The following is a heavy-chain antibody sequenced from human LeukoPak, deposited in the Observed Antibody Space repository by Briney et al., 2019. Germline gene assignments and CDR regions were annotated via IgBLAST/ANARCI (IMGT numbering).Heavy chain of an antibody. V-gene: IGHV4-30-2*01. Sequence: SETLSLTCAVSGGSISSGGYSWSWIRQPPGKGLEWIGYIYHSGGTYYNPSLKSRVTISVDRSKNQFSLKLSSVTAADTAVYYCARGRDYDILTGYSTFYFDYWGQGTLVTVSS. D-gene: IGHD3-9*01. J-gene: IGHJ4*02. CDR3: ARGRDYDILTGYSTFYFDY. CDR2: IYHSGGT. CDR1: GGSISSGGYS.